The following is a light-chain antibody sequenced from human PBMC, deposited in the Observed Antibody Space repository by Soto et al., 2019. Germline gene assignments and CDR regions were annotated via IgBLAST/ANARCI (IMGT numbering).Light chain of an antibody. CDR2: GAS. CDR3: QQYGSSLSIT. V-gene: IGKV3-20*01. Sequence: EVVMRPSPALLSVSAGERATLSCRASQSVSSYLAWYQQKPGQAHRLLIYGASSRATGIPDRFSGSGSGTDFTLTISRLEPEDLAVYYGQQYGSSLSITFGQGTRLEIK. CDR1: QSVSSY. J-gene: IGKJ5*01.